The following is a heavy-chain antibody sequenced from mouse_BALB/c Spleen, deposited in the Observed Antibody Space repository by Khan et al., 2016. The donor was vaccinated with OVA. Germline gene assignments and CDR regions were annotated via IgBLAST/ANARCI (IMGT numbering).Heavy chain of an antibody. J-gene: IGHJ3*01. Sequence: QVQLKESGPGLVAPSQSLSITCTVSGFSLTSYGVGWVRQPPGKGLEWLGVIWGDGSTNYHSALISRLSISKDNSKSQVFLKLNSLQTDDTAPFYFALYYCGRAWFAYWGPGTLVPVSA. V-gene: IGHV2-3*01. D-gene: IGHD1-1*01. CDR1: GFSLTSYG. CDR2: IWGDGST. CDR3: ALYYCGRAWFAY.